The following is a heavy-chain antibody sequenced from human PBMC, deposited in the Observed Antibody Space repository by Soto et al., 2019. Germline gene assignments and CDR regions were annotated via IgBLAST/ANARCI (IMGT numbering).Heavy chain of an antibody. J-gene: IGHJ5*02. D-gene: IGHD1-26*01. Sequence: GGSLRLSCAASGFTFSSYSMNWVRQAPGKGLEWVSSISSSSSYIYYADSVKGRFTISRDNAKNSLYLQMNSLRAEDTAVYYCARDQREGVGATVWFDPWGQGTLVTVSS. V-gene: IGHV3-21*01. CDR2: ISSSSSYI. CDR3: ARDQREGVGATVWFDP. CDR1: GFTFSSYS.